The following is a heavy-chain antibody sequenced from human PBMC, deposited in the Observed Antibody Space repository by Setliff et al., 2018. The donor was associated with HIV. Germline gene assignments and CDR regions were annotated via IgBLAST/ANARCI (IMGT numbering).Heavy chain of an antibody. D-gene: IGHD3-10*01. Sequence: PSETLSLTCTVSGGSISNGGYYWSWIRQHPGKGLECIGYIYYSGSKYYNPSLRSRVTMSVDTSKNQFSLRLSSVTAADTAVYYCARASAERSAVRGLAIAFDIWGPGTKVTVSS. CDR3: ARASAERSAVRGLAIAFDI. CDR1: GGSISNGGYY. J-gene: IGHJ3*02. V-gene: IGHV4-31*03. CDR2: IYYSGSK.